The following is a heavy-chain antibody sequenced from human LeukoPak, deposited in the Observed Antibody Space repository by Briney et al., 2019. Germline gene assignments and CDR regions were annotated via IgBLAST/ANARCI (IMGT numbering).Heavy chain of an antibody. CDR1: GFTFSSYA. CDR2: ISYDGSNK. V-gene: IGHV3-30-3*02. Sequence: SGGSLRLSCAASGFTFSSYAMHWVRQAPGKGLEWVAVISYDGSNKYYADSVKGRFTISRDNSKNTLYLQMNSLRPEDTAVYFCAKDEFEDTSLVFDNRGQGTLVTVSS. J-gene: IGHJ4*02. CDR3: AKDEFEDTSLVFDN. D-gene: IGHD3-10*01.